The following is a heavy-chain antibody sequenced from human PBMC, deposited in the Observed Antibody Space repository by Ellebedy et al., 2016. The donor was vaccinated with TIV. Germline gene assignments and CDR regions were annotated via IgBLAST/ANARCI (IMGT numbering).Heavy chain of an antibody. CDR2: IWHDGNTK. CDR3: ARDPAQEDFGAIDY. V-gene: IGHV3-33*01. J-gene: IGHJ4*02. Sequence: GGSLRLXXAASGFTFSRYGMHWVRQAPGKGLEWVAVIWHDGNTKNYADSVKGRFTISRDDSKNMLNLQMISLRAEDSAVYYCARDPAQEDFGAIDYWGQGTLVTVSS. D-gene: IGHD3-16*01. CDR1: GFTFSRYG.